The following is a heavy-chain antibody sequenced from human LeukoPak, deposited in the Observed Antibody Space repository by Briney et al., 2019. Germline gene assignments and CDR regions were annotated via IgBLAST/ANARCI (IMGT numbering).Heavy chain of an antibody. Sequence: SVKVSCKASGGTFSSYAISWVRQAPGQGLEWMGRIIPILGIANYAQKFQGRVTITADKSTSTAYMELSSLRSEDTAVYYCARATSGYYFDDAFDIWGQGTMITVSS. CDR2: IIPILGIA. CDR1: GGTFSSYA. CDR3: ARATSGYYFDDAFDI. J-gene: IGHJ3*02. V-gene: IGHV1-69*04. D-gene: IGHD3-22*01.